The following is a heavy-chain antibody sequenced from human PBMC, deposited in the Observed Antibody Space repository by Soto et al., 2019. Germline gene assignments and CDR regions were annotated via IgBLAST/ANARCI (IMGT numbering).Heavy chain of an antibody. Sequence: QVQLVQSGAEVKKPGASVKVSCKASGYTFINYYLHWVRQAPGQGLEWMGLINPSSGNTNFAQEFQGRVTMTRDTPTSTVDMELSSLRSEDTAVYYCGRGGIVATIEVDYWGQGTLVTVSS. J-gene: IGHJ4*02. CDR1: GYTFINYY. D-gene: IGHD5-12*01. V-gene: IGHV1-46*01. CDR2: INPSSGNT. CDR3: GRGGIVATIEVDY.